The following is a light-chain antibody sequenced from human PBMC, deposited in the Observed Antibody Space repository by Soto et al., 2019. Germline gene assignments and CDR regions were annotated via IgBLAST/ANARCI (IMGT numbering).Light chain of an antibody. CDR2: AAS. CDR1: QVINNW. CDR3: QQANSFPFT. Sequence: DIQMTQSPSSVSASVGDRVTITCRASQVINNWLAWYQQKPGKAPNLRIYAASTLQSGVPSRFSGSGSGTDFTLTSSSLQPEDFATYYCQQANSFPFTFGPGTKVDIQ. V-gene: IGKV1-12*02. J-gene: IGKJ3*01.